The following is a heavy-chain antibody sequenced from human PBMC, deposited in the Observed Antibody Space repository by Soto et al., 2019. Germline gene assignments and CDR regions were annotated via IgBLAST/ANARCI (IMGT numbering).Heavy chain of an antibody. CDR3: AREYGDYAGAFDI. CDR2: IYYSGST. Sequence: QVQLQESGPGLVKPSETLSLTCTVSGGSISSYYWSWIRQPPGKGLEWIGYIYYSGSTNYNPSLKSRVTISVDTSKNQFSLKLSSVTAADTAVYYCAREYGDYAGAFDIWGQGTMVTVSS. CDR1: GGSISSYY. V-gene: IGHV4-59*01. J-gene: IGHJ3*02. D-gene: IGHD4-17*01.